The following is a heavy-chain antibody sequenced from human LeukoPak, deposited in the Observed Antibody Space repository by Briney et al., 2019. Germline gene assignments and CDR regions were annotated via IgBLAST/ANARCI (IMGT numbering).Heavy chain of an antibody. CDR3: AELGITMIGGV. CDR1: GFSFNAYG. Sequence: GGSLRLSCAASGFSFNAYGMHWVRQAPGKGLEWLAFIRYNGNDNYYAESVKGRFTISRDNSKNMLFLQMNGLRAEDTAVYYCAELGITMIGGVWGKGTTVTISS. J-gene: IGHJ6*04. D-gene: IGHD3-10*02. V-gene: IGHV3-30*02. CDR2: IRYNGNDN.